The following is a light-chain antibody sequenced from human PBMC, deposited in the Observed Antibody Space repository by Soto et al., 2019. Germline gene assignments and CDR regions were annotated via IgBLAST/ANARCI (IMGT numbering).Light chain of an antibody. CDR3: QQYNKWPLT. CDR1: QSVNNN. V-gene: IGKV3-15*01. J-gene: IGKJ3*01. CDR2: SAS. Sequence: EIVMTQSPVTLSVSPGERATLSCTASQSVNNNVAWYQQKPGHTPRLLIYSASIGATGTPARFSGSGSGSDFPLTISSLQSEDFAVYYCQQYNKWPLTFGPGTKVDLK.